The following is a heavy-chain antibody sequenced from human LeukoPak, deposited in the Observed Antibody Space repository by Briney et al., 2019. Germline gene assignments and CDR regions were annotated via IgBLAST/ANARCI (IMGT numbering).Heavy chain of an antibody. CDR2: ISGSGGGGGT. Sequence: GGSLRLSCAASGFLFSSYAMTWVRQAPGKGLEWVSGISGSGGGGGTYYADSVKGRFTISRDNSKNTMYLQVNSLRAEDTAVYYCAKTFSSDWNFRIDVWGQGTTVTVSS. V-gene: IGHV3-23*01. CDR1: GFLFSSYA. J-gene: IGHJ6*02. CDR3: AKTFSSDWNFRIDV. D-gene: IGHD6-19*01.